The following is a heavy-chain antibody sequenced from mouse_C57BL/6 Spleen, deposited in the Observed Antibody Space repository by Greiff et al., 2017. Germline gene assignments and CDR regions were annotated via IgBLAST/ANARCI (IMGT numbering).Heavy chain of an antibody. Sequence: DVQLQESGGGLVQPGGSLKLSCAASGFTFSDYYMYWVRQTPEKRLEWVAYISNGGGSTYYPDTVKGRFTISRDNAKNTLYLQMSRLKSEDTAMYYCARQSITTVVMDYWGQGTSATVSS. V-gene: IGHV5-12*01. J-gene: IGHJ4*01. CDR2: ISNGGGST. CDR3: ARQSITTVVMDY. D-gene: IGHD1-1*01. CDR1: GFTFSDYY.